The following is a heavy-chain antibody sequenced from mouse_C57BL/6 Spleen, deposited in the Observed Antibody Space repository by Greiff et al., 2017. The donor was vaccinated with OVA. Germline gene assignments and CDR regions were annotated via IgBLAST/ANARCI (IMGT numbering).Heavy chain of an antibody. Sequence: QVQLQQSGAELARPGASVKLSCKASGYTFTSYGISWVKQRTGQGLEWIGEIYPRSGNTYYNEKFKGKATLTADKSSSTAYMELRSLTSEDSAVYFCAPRTAQATNDWGQGTTLTVSS. J-gene: IGHJ2*01. CDR2: IYPRSGNT. CDR1: GYTFTSYG. D-gene: IGHD3-2*02. V-gene: IGHV1-81*01. CDR3: APRTAQATND.